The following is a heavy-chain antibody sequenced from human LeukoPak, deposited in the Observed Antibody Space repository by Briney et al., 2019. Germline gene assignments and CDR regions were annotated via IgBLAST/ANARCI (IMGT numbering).Heavy chain of an antibody. CDR3: AREGTSLGYCSSTSCQDEGPYYYYYMDV. V-gene: IGHV3-48*04. CDR2: ISSSSSTI. J-gene: IGHJ6*03. Sequence: PGGSLRLSCAVSGFTVSSNYFSWVRQAPGKGLEWVSYISSSSSTIYYADSVKGRFTISRDNAKNSLYLQMNSLRAEDTAVYYCAREGTSLGYCSSTSCQDEGPYYYYYMDVWGKGTTVTVSS. CDR1: GFTVSSNY. D-gene: IGHD2-2*01.